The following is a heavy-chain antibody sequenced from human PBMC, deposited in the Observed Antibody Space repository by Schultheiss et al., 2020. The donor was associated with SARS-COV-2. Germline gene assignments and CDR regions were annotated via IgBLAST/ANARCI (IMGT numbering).Heavy chain of an antibody. V-gene: IGHV2-70*04. D-gene: IGHD6-13*01. J-gene: IGHJ6*02. CDR3: ARIVRSSSRISHYYYGMDV. CDR2: IDWDDDK. Sequence: SGPTLVKPTQTLTLTCTFSGFSLSTSGVGVSWIRQPPGKALEWLARIDWDDDKFYSTSLKSRLTISKDTSKSQVVLTMTNMDPVDTATYYCARIVRSSSRISHYYYGMDVWGQGTTVTVSS. CDR1: GFSLSTSGVG.